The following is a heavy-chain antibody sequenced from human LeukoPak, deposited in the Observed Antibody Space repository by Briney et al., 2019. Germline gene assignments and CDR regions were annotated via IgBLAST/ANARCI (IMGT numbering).Heavy chain of an antibody. Sequence: SETLSLTCTVSGGSISSYYWSWIRQPPGKGLEWIGYIYYSGSTNYNPSLKSRVTMSVDTSKNQFSLKLSSVTAADTAVYYCARSYYSDSSGYYYWGQGTLVTVSS. CDR1: GGSISSYY. CDR2: IYYSGST. J-gene: IGHJ4*02. CDR3: ARSYYSDSSGYYY. D-gene: IGHD3-22*01. V-gene: IGHV4-59*08.